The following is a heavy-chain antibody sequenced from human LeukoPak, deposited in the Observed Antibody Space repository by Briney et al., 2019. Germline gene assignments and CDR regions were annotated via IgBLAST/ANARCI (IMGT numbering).Heavy chain of an antibody. D-gene: IGHD3-22*01. CDR1: GGSISSYY. CDR3: ARDRYYDSSGYDPRWYFDL. V-gene: IGHV4-4*07. CDR2: IYTSGST. Sequence: PSETLSLTCTVSGGSISSYYWSWIRQPAGKGLEWIGRIYTSGSTNYNPSLKSRVTISVDKSKNQFSLKLSSVTAADTAVYYCARDRYYDSSGYDPRWYFDLWGRGTLVTVSS. J-gene: IGHJ2*01.